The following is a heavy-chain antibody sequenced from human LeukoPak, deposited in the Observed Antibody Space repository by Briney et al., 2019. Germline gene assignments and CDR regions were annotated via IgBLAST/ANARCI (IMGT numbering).Heavy chain of an antibody. V-gene: IGHV3-48*03. D-gene: IGHD3-10*01. Sequence: GSLRLSCAASGFTFSSYEMNWFRQGPGKGLEWVSYISSSGSTTYFADSAKGRFTISRDNAKSSLYLQMNSLRVEDTAVYYCARWNYGSGSRADYWGQGTLVTVSS. CDR2: ISSSGSTT. CDR1: GFTFSSYE. CDR3: ARWNYGSGSRADY. J-gene: IGHJ4*02.